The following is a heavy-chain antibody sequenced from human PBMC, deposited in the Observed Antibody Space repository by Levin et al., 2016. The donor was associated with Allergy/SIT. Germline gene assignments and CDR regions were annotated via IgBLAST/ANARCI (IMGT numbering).Heavy chain of an antibody. CDR3: ARDVRVSRPIGPPRAKKSSQLDY. CDR2: ISQDGST. Sequence: SETLSLTCAVSGASLSTNNWWTWVRQSPGKGLEWLGEISQDGSTNYNPSLRSRLVFSIDTSKNQFYLELNSVTAADTAFYFCARDVRVSRPIGPPRAKKSSQLDYWGQGTLVTVS. J-gene: IGHJ4*02. V-gene: IGHV4/OR15-8*02. D-gene: IGHD6-6*01. CDR1: GASLSTNNW.